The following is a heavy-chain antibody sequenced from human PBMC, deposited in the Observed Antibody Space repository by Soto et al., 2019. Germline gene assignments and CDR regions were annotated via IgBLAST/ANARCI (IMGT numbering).Heavy chain of an antibody. J-gene: IGHJ4*02. CDR1: GFTFSSYA. V-gene: IGHV3-23*01. D-gene: IGHD6-13*01. CDR2: ISDSGGST. Sequence: SLRLSCAASGFTFSSYAMSWVRQAPGKGLEWVSAISDSGGSTYYADSVKGRFTISRDNSKNTLYLQMNSLRAEDTAVYYCAKSQQLVRGFRYWGQGTLVTVSS. CDR3: AKSQQLVRGFRY.